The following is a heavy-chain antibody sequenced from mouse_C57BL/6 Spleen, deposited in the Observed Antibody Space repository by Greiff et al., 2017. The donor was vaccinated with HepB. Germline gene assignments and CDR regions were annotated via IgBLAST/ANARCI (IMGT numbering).Heavy chain of an antibody. J-gene: IGHJ1*03. Sequence: EVKLMESGPGLVKPSQSLSLTCSVTGYSITSGYYWNWIRQFPGNKLEWMGYISYDGSNNYNPSLKNRISITRDTSKNQFFLKLNSVTTEDTATYYCARDRNYYGSHWYFDVWGTGTTVTVSS. CDR2: ISYDGSN. CDR3: ARDRNYYGSHWYFDV. D-gene: IGHD1-1*01. V-gene: IGHV3-6*01. CDR1: GYSITSGYY.